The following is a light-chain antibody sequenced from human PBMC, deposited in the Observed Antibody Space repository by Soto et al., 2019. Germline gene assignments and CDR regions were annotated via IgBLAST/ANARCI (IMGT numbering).Light chain of an antibody. Sequence: QSALAQPASVSGSPGQSITISCTGTSSDVGSYNYVSWYQQHPGKAPKLMIYEVSDRPSGISSRFSGSKSGNTASLTISGLQTEDEADYYCISSTSSSTRVGPGTKVTVL. CDR3: ISSTSSSTR. J-gene: IGLJ1*01. V-gene: IGLV2-14*01. CDR2: EVS. CDR1: SSDVGSYNY.